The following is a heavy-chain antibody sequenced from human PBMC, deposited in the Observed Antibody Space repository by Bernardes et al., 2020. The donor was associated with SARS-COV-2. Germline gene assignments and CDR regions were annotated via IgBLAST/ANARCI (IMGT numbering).Heavy chain of an antibody. CDR1: GGSISAYY. V-gene: IGHV4-59*01. CDR2: LYYTGST. Sequence: TLSLTCTVSGGSISAYYWSWFRQPPGQGLEWIGYLYYTGSTNYNPSLQSRVTISVDTSKNQFSLKLSSVTAADTAVYYCARGFDYWGQGILVTVSS. J-gene: IGHJ4*02. CDR3: ARGFDY.